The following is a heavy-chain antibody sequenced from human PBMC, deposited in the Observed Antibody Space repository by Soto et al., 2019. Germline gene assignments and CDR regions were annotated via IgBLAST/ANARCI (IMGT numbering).Heavy chain of an antibody. CDR3: AREQGYSGYGAFDY. CDR1: GGSFSGYY. D-gene: IGHD5-12*01. J-gene: IGHJ4*02. V-gene: IGHV4-34*01. Sequence: QVQLQQWGAGLLKPSETLSLTCAVYGGSFSGYYWSWIRQPPGKGLEWIGEINHSGSTNYNPSLKSQVTISVDTSNNQFSLKLSSVTAADTAVYYCAREQGYSGYGAFDYWGQGTLVTVSS. CDR2: INHSGST.